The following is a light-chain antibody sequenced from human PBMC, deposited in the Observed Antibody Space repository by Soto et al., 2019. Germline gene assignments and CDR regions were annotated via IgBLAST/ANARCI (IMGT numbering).Light chain of an antibody. CDR3: HQYDTYSTWP. V-gene: IGKV1-5*01. Sequence: DIQMTQSPSSLSASVGDRVTITCRASQSISTWLAWYQQKPGKAPKLLIYDASILESGVPSRFSGTGSGTEFTLTISSLQPDDFTTYYCHQYDTYSTWPFGQGTKVDIK. J-gene: IGKJ1*01. CDR1: QSISTW. CDR2: DAS.